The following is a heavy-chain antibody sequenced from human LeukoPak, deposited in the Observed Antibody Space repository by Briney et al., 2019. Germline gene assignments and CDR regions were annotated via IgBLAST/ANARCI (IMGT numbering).Heavy chain of an antibody. CDR2: IYYSGST. CDR1: GGSISSGGYY. D-gene: IGHD4-17*01. CDR3: ARAAYGKGVTHLPDY. V-gene: IGHV4-31*11. J-gene: IGHJ4*02. Sequence: SEILSLTCAVSGGSISSGGYYWSWIRQHPGKGLEWIGYIYYSGSTYYNPSLKSRVTISVDTSKNQFSLKLSSVTAADTAVYYCARAAYGKGVTHLPDYWGQGTLVTVSS.